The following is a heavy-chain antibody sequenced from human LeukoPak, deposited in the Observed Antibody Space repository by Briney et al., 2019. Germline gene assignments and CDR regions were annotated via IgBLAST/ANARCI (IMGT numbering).Heavy chain of an antibody. V-gene: IGHV3-23*01. CDR1: GFTFSSYA. D-gene: IGHD6-6*01. CDR3: ARPTLRYSSSSGGVFDH. CDR2: ISGSGGST. Sequence: GGSLRLSCAASGFTFSSYAMSWVRQAPGKGLEWVSAISGSGGSTYYADSVKGRFTISRDNARNSLYLQMNSLRAEDTAVYYCARPTLRYSSSSGGVFDHWGQGTLVTVSS. J-gene: IGHJ4*02.